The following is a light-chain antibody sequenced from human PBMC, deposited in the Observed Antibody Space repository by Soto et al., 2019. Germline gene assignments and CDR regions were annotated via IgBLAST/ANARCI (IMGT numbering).Light chain of an antibody. V-gene: IGKV3-20*01. CDR2: GAS. CDR3: HQYGYSPRT. J-gene: IGKJ2*01. Sequence: EIVLTQSPGTLSLSPGERATLSCRASQSVSSSYLAWYQQKPGQAPRLLISGASSRATGIPDRFSGGGSGTDFTLTISRLEPEDFALYYCHQYGYSPRTSGQGTKLEIK. CDR1: QSVSSSY.